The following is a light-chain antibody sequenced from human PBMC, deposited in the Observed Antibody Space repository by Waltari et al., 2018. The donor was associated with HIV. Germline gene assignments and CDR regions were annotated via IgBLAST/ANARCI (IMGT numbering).Light chain of an antibody. CDR2: GVS. CDR1: QAIDSS. J-gene: IGKJ3*01. Sequence: AIRMTQSPSSISASKGDKVAITCRARQAIDSSLAWYQQKPGGAPKLLIYGVSTLESGVASRFSGSGFGTQFTLTIGCLQPEDFATYYCQQYFNYPFTFGPGTKV. CDR3: QQYFNYPFT. V-gene: IGKV1-8*01.